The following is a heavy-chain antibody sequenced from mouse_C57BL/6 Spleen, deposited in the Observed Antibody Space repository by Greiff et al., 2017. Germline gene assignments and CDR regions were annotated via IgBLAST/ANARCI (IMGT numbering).Heavy chain of an antibody. V-gene: IGHV1-52*01. D-gene: IGHD1-1*01. J-gene: IGHJ1*03. CDR2: IDPSDSET. CDR3: ARGGITTVVGPWYFDV. CDR1: GYTFTSYW. Sequence: QVQLQQPGAELVRPGSSVKLSCKASGYTFTSYWMHWVKQRPIQGLEWIGNIDPSDSETHYNQKFKDKATLTVDKSSSTAYMQLSSLTSEDSAVYYCARGGITTVVGPWYFDVWGTGTTVTVSS.